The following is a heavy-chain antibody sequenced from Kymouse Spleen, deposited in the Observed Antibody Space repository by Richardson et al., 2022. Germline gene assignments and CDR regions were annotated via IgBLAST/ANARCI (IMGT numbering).Heavy chain of an antibody. D-gene: IGHD4-11,IGHD4-11*01. V-gene: IGHV4-34*01. CDR3: ARDYSNYGMDV. Sequence: QVQLQQWGAGLLKPSETLSLTCAVYGGSFSGYYWSWIRQPPGKGLEWIGEINHSGSTNYNPSLKSRVTISVDTSKNQFSLKLSSVTAADTAVYYCARDYSNYGMDVWGQGTTVTVSS. J-gene: IGHJ6*02. CDR2: INHSGST. CDR1: GGSFSGYY.